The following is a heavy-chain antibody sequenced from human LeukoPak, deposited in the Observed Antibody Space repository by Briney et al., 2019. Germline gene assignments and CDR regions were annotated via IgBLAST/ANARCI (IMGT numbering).Heavy chain of an antibody. Sequence: GGSLRLSCAASGFTFSTYAMSWVRQAPGKGLEWVSSISGSAMSTYYADSVKGRFTISRDNSKNTLYLQMNSLRAEDTAVYYCAKRGDFWCGYYKGEEYWGQGTLVTVSS. D-gene: IGHD3-3*01. V-gene: IGHV3-23*01. CDR2: ISGSAMST. J-gene: IGHJ4*02. CDR3: AKRGDFWCGYYKGEEY. CDR1: GFTFSTYA.